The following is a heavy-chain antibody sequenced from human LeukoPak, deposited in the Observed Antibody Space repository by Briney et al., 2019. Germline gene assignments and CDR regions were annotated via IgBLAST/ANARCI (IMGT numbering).Heavy chain of an antibody. D-gene: IGHD6-13*01. CDR1: GYTFTSYA. J-gene: IGHJ4*02. CDR2: INADNGNT. CDR3: ARGRSSSWYGGDY. Sequence: ASVKVSCKASGYTFTSYAMHWVRQAPGQRLEWMGWINADNGNTKYSQKFQGRVTITRDTSASTAYMELSSLRSEDTAVYYCARGRSSSWYGGDYWGQGTLVTVSS. V-gene: IGHV1-3*01.